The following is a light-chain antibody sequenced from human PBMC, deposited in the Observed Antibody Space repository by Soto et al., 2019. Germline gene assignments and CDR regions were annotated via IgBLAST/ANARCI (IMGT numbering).Light chain of an antibody. CDR3: QSYDSSLSGVV. CDR2: GNS. CDR1: SSNIGAGYD. J-gene: IGLJ2*01. V-gene: IGLV1-40*01. Sequence: QSVLTQPPSVSGAPGQRVTISCTGSSSNIGAGYDVHWYQQLPGTAPKLLIYGNSNRPSGVPDRFSGSKSGTSASLAITGRQAADEADYDCQSYDSSLSGVVFGGGTKVTVL.